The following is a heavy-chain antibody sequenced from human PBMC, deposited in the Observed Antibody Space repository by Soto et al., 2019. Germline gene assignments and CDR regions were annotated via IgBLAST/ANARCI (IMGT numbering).Heavy chain of an antibody. V-gene: IGHV3-21*01. CDR1: GFTFSSYS. Sequence: GSLRLSCAASGFTFSSYSMNWVRQAPGKGLEWVSSISSSSSYIYYADSVKGRFTISRDNAKNSLYLQMNSLRAEDTAVYYCARDQWSSGWYWDVPNAFDIWGQGTMVTVSS. CDR3: ARDQWSSGWYWDVPNAFDI. J-gene: IGHJ3*02. D-gene: IGHD6-19*01. CDR2: ISSSSSYI.